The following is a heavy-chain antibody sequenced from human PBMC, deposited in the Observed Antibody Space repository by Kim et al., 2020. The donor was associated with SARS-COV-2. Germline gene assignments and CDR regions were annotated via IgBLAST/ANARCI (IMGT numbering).Heavy chain of an antibody. D-gene: IGHD3-10*01. CDR2: ISYDGSNK. CDR3: ATGLLRGVNFYYYGMVD. Sequence: GGSLRLSCAASGFTFSTYGMHWVRQAPGKGLEWVALISYDGSNKYYADSVKGRFTISRDNSENTLYLQMNSLTAEDTAVYFCATGLLRGVNFYYYGMVD. J-gene: IGHJ6*01. V-gene: IGHV3-30*03. CDR1: GFTFSTYG.